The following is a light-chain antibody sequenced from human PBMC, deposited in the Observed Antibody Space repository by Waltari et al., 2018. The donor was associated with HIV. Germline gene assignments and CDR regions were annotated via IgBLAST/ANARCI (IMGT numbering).Light chain of an antibody. CDR1: QSVGTY. J-gene: IGKJ4*01. Sequence: DIVLTQSPATLSLSPGERATLYCRPSQSVGTYLAWYQRKPGHAPRLLVYDASLRSTGVPARFIGSGSETDFTLTIRGLGPEDVGFYYCQHRDSRPPTFGGGTRVEI. V-gene: IGKV3-11*01. CDR2: DAS. CDR3: QHRDSRPPT.